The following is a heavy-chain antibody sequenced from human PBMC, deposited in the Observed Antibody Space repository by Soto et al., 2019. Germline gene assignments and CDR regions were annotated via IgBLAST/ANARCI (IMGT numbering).Heavy chain of an antibody. V-gene: IGHV4-30-4*01. CDR2: IYYSGST. CDR1: GGSISSGDYY. Sequence: QVQLQESGPGLVKPSQTLSLTCTVSGGSISSGDYYWSWIRQPPGKALEWIGYIYYSGSTYYNPSLKSRVTISIDTSKNQFSLKLSSVTAADTAVYYCARVSGGSGYDYPYFQHWGQGTLVTVSS. J-gene: IGHJ1*01. D-gene: IGHD5-12*01. CDR3: ARVSGGSGYDYPYFQH.